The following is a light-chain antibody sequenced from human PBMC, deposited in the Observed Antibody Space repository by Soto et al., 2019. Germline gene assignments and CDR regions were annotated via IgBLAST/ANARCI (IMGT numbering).Light chain of an antibody. CDR1: QSVSSGY. CDR3: QQYGSSPYT. CDR2: GAS. Sequence: EIVLTQSPGTLSLSPGERATLSCRASQSVSSGYLAWYQQNPGQAPRLLIYGASSRATGIPDRFSGSGSGTDFTLTISRLEPEDFAVYYCQQYGSSPYTFGQGTKVDIK. V-gene: IGKV3-20*01. J-gene: IGKJ2*01.